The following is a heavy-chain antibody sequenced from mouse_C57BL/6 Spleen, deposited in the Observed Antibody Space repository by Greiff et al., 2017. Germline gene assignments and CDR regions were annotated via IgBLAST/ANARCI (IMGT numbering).Heavy chain of an antibody. CDR1: GYSITSDY. D-gene: IGHD2-5*01. J-gene: IGHJ1*03. Sequence: EVKLVESGPGLAKPSQTLSLTCSVTGYSITSDYWNWIRKFPGNKLEYMGYISYSGSTYYNPSLKSRISITRDTSKNQYYLQLNSVTTEDTATYYCARSGKNYYSNYFWYFDVWGTGTTVTVSS. V-gene: IGHV3-8*01. CDR2: ISYSGST. CDR3: ARSGKNYYSNYFWYFDV.